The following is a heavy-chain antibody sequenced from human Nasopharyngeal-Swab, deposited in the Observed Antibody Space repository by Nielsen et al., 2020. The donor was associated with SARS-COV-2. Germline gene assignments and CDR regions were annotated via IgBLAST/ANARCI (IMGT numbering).Heavy chain of an antibody. V-gene: IGHV4-39*07. CDR2: VFYTGT. CDR3: VRDESGDYLGLAFDS. Sequence: GPLRLSCSVSGASISNRTYYWCWIRQSPEKGLQWIGTVFYTGTYYNPSLQSRVTISVDTSKNQFSLKLTSVTAADTAVYYCVRDESGDYLGLAFDSWGPGTLVTVSS. CDR1: GASISNRTYY. D-gene: IGHD4-17*01. J-gene: IGHJ4*02.